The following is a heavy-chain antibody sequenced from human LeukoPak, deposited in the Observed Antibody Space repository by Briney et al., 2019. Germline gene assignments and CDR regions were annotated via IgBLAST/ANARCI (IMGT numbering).Heavy chain of an antibody. V-gene: IGHV4-61*05. CDR2: IYYSGST. J-gene: IGHJ4*02. CDR3: ARHYYDSSGYMKFDY. D-gene: IGHD3-22*01. Sequence: SETLSLTCTVSGGSISSSSYYWGWIRQPPGKGLEWIGYIYYSGSTNYNPSLKSRVTISVDTSKNQFSLKLSSVTAADTAVYYCARHYYDSSGYMKFDYWGQGTLVTVSS. CDR1: GGSISSSSYY.